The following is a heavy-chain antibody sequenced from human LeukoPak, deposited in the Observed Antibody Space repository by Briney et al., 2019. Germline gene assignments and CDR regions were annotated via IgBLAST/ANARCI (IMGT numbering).Heavy chain of an antibody. CDR3: ARDPNGDYIGAFDF. CDR1: GFTFSKYA. Sequence: GGSLRLSCTGSGFTFSKYALIWVRRAPGQVLEWISAIRADGGGTSYAAAVKGRFTVSRDNSKNTLYLQMNSLRVEDTAVYYCARDPNGDYIGAFDFWGQGIVVTVSS. CDR2: IRADGGGT. D-gene: IGHD2-8*01. V-gene: IGHV3-23*01. J-gene: IGHJ3*01.